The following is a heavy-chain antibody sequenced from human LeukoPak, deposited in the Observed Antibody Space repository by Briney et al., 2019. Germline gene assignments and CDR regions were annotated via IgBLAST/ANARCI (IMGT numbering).Heavy chain of an antibody. CDR1: GYTFTTFG. CDR2: TSTYNGKT. J-gene: IGHJ5*02. D-gene: IGHD3-10*01. V-gene: IGHV1-18*01. CDR3: ARTLMVQGLMGWFDP. Sequence: ASVKVSCKTSGYTFTTFGITWVRQAPGQGLEWMGWTSTYNGKTNYAQKFQGRVTMTTDTSTSTANVELRSLRSDDTAIYYCARTLMVQGLMGWFDPWGQGTLVTVSS.